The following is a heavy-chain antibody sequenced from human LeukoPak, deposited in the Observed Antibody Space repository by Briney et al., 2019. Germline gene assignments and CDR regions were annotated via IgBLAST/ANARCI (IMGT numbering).Heavy chain of an antibody. CDR2: ISYDGSNK. D-gene: IGHD3-10*01. CDR3: AKGMVRGPYYYYGMDV. Sequence: PGRSLRLSCAASGFTFSSYGMHGVCQAPGKGLEWGAVISYDGSNKYYADSVKGRFTISRDNSKNTLYLQMNSLGAEDTAVYYCAKGMVRGPYYYYGMDVWGKGTTVTVSS. CDR1: GFTFSSYG. J-gene: IGHJ6*04. V-gene: IGHV3-30*18.